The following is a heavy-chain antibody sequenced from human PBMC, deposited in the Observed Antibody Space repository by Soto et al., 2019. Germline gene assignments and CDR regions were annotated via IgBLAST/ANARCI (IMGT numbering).Heavy chain of an antibody. CDR3: ARGGEPLGHYGLDV. CDR1: GGAVRSGNHF. CDR2: MYYTGVT. Sequence: SETLSLTCSVSGGAVRSGNHFLNWIRQPPGRRLEWLGYMYYTGVTNYNPSPKSRVSMSVDTSKNQFSLKLTSLTAADTAVYYCARGGEPLGHYGLDVWGQGITFTVSS. V-gene: IGHV4-61*01. J-gene: IGHJ6*02. D-gene: IGHD3-10*01.